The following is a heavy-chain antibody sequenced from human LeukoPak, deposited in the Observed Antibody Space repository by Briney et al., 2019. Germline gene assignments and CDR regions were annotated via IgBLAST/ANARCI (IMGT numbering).Heavy chain of an antibody. Sequence: SETLSLTCTVSGGSISSSSYYWGWIRQPPGKGLEWIGSIYYSGSTYYNPSLKSRVTISVDTSKNQFSLKLSSVTAADTAVYYCARLATDAFDIWGQGTMVTVSS. J-gene: IGHJ3*02. V-gene: IGHV4-39*01. CDR3: ARLATDAFDI. CDR1: GGSISSSSYY. D-gene: IGHD5-12*01. CDR2: IYYSGST.